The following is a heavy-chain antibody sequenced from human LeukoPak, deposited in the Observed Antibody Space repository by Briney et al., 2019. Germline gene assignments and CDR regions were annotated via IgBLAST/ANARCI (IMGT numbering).Heavy chain of an antibody. CDR3: ARDNSTYSSSWYLIYNWFDP. Sequence: ASVKVSCKASGYTFTSCYMHWVRQAPGQGLEWMGIINPSGGSTSYAQKFQGRVTMTRDTSTSTVYMELSSLRSEDTAVYYCARDNSTYSSSWYLIYNWFDPWGQGTLVTVSS. V-gene: IGHV1-46*01. CDR2: INPSGGST. D-gene: IGHD6-13*01. J-gene: IGHJ5*02. CDR1: GYTFTSCY.